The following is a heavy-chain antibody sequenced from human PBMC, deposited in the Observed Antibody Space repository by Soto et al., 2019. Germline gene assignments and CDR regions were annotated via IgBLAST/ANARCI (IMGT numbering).Heavy chain of an antibody. CDR3: TNRDIVVVPGKNWFDP. V-gene: IGHV3-49*03. Sequence: PGGSLRLSCTASGFTFGDYAMSWFRQAPGKGLEWVGFIRSKAYGGTTEYAASVKGRFTISRDDSKSIAYLQMNSLKTEDTAVYYCTNRDIVVVPGKNWFDPWGQGTLVTVSS. D-gene: IGHD2-2*01. CDR1: GFTFGDYA. J-gene: IGHJ5*02. CDR2: IRSKAYGGTT.